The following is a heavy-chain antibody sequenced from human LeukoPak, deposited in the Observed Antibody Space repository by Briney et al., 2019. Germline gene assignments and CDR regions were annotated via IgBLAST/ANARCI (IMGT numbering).Heavy chain of an antibody. V-gene: IGHV3-23*01. J-gene: IGHJ4*02. D-gene: IGHD2-2*01. CDR3: AKDVVVVPAASFDY. CDR1: GFTFSSYS. Sequence: GGSLRLSCAASGFTFSSYSMNWVRQAPGKGLEWVSGVSASGVYTYYSDAVKGRFTISRDNSKNTLYLQMNSLRAEDTAVYYCAKDVVVVPAASFDYWGQGTLVTVSS. CDR2: VSASGVYT.